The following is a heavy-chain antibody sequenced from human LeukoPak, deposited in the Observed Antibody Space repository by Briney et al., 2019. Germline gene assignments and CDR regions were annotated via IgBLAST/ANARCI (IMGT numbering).Heavy chain of an antibody. CDR1: AFTFSSYW. D-gene: IGHD5-18*01. J-gene: IGHJ4*02. CDR3: VRGLGSGYSYAYGVY. V-gene: IGHV3-74*01. CDR2: INGDGSDT. Sequence: GGSLRLSCEASAFTFSSYWMHWVRQAPGNGLVWVSRINGDGSDTNSADSVKGRFTISRDNAKNTLYLQMNSLRAEDTAVYYCVRGLGSGYSYAYGVYWGQGALVTVSS.